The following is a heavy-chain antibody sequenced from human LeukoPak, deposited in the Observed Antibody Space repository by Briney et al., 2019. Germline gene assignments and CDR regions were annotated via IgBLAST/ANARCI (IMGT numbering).Heavy chain of an antibody. Sequence: SETLSLTCTVSGGSISIYDWSWIRQPPGKGLEWIGHIYYSGSTNYNPSLKSRVTIFVDTSKNQFSLKLNSVTAADTAVYYCARSADGYILNSWGQGTLVTVSS. CDR2: IYYSGST. D-gene: IGHD5-24*01. CDR3: ARSADGYILNS. CDR1: GGSISIYD. J-gene: IGHJ4*02. V-gene: IGHV4-59*01.